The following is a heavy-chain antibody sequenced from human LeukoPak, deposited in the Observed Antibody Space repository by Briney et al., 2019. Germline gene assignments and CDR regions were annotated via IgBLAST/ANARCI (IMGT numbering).Heavy chain of an antibody. Sequence: SETLSLTCAVYGGSFSGYYWSWIRQPPGKGLEWIGEINHSGSTNYNPSLKSRVTISVDTSKNQFSLKLSSVTAADTAVYYCARRWSDLGAFDIWGQGTMVTVSS. CDR3: ARRWSDLGAFDI. CDR1: GGSFSGYY. V-gene: IGHV4-34*01. J-gene: IGHJ3*02. CDR2: INHSGST. D-gene: IGHD2-8*01.